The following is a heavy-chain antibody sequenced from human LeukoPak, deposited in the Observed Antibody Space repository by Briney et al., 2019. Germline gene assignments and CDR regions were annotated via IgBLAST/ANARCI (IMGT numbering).Heavy chain of an antibody. V-gene: IGHV1-2*02. CDR2: INPNSGGT. CDR3: ARGEGGVLRFLEWLPPYYFDY. CDR1: GYNFDRYG. Sequence: GASVKVSCKGSGYNFDRYGVNWVRQAPGQGLEWMGWINPNSGGTNYAQKFQGRVTMTRDTSISTAYMELSRLRSDDTAVYYCARGEGGVLRFLEWLPPYYFDYWGQGTLVTVSS. D-gene: IGHD3-3*01. J-gene: IGHJ4*02.